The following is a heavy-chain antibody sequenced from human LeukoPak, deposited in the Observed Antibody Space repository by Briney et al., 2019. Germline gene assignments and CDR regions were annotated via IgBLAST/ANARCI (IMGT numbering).Heavy chain of an antibody. Sequence: ASVKVSCKASGYTFTSYAMHWVRQAPGQRLEWMGWINAGNGNTKCSQKFQGRVTITRDTSASTAYMGLSSLRSEDTAVYYCARKYCSSTSCSWFDPWGQGTLVTVSS. CDR2: INAGNGNT. V-gene: IGHV1-3*01. CDR1: GYTFTSYA. J-gene: IGHJ5*02. D-gene: IGHD2-2*01. CDR3: ARKYCSSTSCSWFDP.